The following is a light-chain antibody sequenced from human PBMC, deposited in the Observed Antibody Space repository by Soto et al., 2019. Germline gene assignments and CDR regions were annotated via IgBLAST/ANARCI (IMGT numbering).Light chain of an antibody. CDR3: SSYTSSSTHNYV. V-gene: IGLV2-14*01. CDR1: SSDVGGYNY. Sequence: QSALTQPASVSGSPGQSITISCTGTSSDVGGYNYVSWYQQHRGKAPKLMIYEVSNRPAGVSNRFSGSKSGNTASLTISGLQAEDEADYYCSSYTSSSTHNYVFGTGTKVTVL. CDR2: EVS. J-gene: IGLJ1*01.